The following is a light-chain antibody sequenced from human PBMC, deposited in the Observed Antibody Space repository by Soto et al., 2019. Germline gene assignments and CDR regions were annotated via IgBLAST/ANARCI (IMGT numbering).Light chain of an antibody. V-gene: IGKV3-20*01. CDR1: QSVSSSX. CDR2: GAS. CDR3: XXYGSSPWT. Sequence: EIVLTQSPGTLSLSPGERATLSCRASQSVSSSXLAWYQQKPGQAPRLLIYGASSRATGIPDRFSGSGSGXDXXXXXXXXXXEDFAVYYCXXYGSSPWTFGQGTKVEIK. J-gene: IGKJ1*01.